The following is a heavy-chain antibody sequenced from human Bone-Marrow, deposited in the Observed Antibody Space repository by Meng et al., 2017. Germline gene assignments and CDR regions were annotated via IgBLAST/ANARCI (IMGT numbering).Heavy chain of an antibody. V-gene: IGHV3-21*01. D-gene: IGHD3-3*01. Sequence: GGLLRLSCAASGFTFSSYEMNWVRQAPGKGLEWVSSISSSSSNIYYADSVKGRFTITRDNAKNSLYLQMNSLRAEDTAVYYCARVSKARDYVWRVYYAGNPLRGWFDPWGQGTLVTVSS. CDR3: ARVSKARDYVWRVYYAGNPLRGWFDP. CDR1: GFTFSSYE. CDR2: ISSSSSNI. J-gene: IGHJ5*02.